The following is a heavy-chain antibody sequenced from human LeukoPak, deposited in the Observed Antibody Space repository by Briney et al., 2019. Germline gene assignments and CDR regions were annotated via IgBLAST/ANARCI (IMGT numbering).Heavy chain of an antibody. V-gene: IGHV3-64*05. CDR1: GFTFKSYA. CDR3: VKGLDYSSSQMDS. Sequence: GSLRLSCSASGFTFKSYAIHLVRQAPGKGLEYVSSINTNGANTYYADSVKGRFTISRDNSRNTVYVQMNSLTPEDTAVYYCVKGLDYSSSQMDSWGQGTLVTVSS. D-gene: IGHD6-6*01. J-gene: IGHJ4*02. CDR2: INTNGANT.